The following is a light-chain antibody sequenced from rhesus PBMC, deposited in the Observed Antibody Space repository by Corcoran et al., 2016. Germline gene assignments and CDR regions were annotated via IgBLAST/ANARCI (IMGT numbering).Light chain of an antibody. CDR3: QRGYSTPLT. J-gene: IGKJ4*01. V-gene: IGKV1-18*01. CDR2: AAS. Sequence: DIQMTQSPSSLSASVGDKVTITCRATQDINSWLAWYQQKPGKAPKLLNYAASSLQSGVPSRFSGRGSGPDYTLTITSLQPDNFATYSCQRGYSTPLTFSGGAKVEFK. CDR1: QDINSW.